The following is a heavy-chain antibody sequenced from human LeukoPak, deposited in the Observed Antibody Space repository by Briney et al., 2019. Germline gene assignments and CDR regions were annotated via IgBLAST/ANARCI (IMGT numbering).Heavy chain of an antibody. CDR1: GYTFTSYG. D-gene: IGHD3-22*01. CDR3: ARGFPPRMYYDSSGYYSYYFDY. Sequence: VASVKVSCKASGYTFTSYGISWVRQAPGQGLEWVGWISAYNGHTHYPQRLQGRVTITTDTSTSTAFMELRSLRSDDTAVYYCARGFPPRMYYDSSGYYSYYFDYWGQGTLVTVSS. V-gene: IGHV1-18*01. J-gene: IGHJ4*02. CDR2: ISAYNGHT.